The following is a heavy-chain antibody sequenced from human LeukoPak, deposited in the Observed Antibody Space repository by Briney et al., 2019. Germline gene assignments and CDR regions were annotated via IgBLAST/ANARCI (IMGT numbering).Heavy chain of an antibody. CDR3: ARPYYYDSRIDP. Sequence: KASETLSLTCTVSGGSISSGDYYWSWIRQPPGKGPEWIGYMYYSGSTYYNPSLKSRVTISVDTSKNQFSLKLSSVTAADTAVYYCARPYYYDSRIDPWGQGTLVTVSS. CDR2: MYYSGST. D-gene: IGHD3-22*01. CDR1: GGSISSGDYY. V-gene: IGHV4-30-4*08. J-gene: IGHJ5*02.